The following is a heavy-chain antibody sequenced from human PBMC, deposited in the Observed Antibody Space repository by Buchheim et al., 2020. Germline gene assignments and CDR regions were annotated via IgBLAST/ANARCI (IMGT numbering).Heavy chain of an antibody. J-gene: IGHJ4*02. D-gene: IGHD2-21*01. Sequence: EVQLEESGGGLAQPGGSLRLSCAASGFTFSSYVMSWVRQAPGKGLKWVSVLSGIGDSAFYADSVKGRFTISRDNSKNTLYLQMNSLRAEDTAFYYCARGLRYGGGTSSIFDYWGQGTL. V-gene: IGHV3-23*04. CDR1: GFTFSSYV. CDR2: LSGIGDSA. CDR3: ARGLRYGGGTSSIFDY.